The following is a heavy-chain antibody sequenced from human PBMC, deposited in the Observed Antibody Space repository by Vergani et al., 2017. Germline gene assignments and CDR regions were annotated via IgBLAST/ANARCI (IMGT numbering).Heavy chain of an antibody. CDR3: AREPLDRITMVRGAHFDY. J-gene: IGHJ4*02. CDR1: GYTFTAYY. CDR2: INPSGGST. D-gene: IGHD3-10*01. Sequence: QVQLVQSGAEVGKPGASVKISCKASGYTFTAYYIHWVRQAPEQGLEWMGIINPSGGSTSYAQKFQGRVTMTRDTSTSTVYMELSSLRSEDTAVYYCAREPLDRITMVRGAHFDYWGQGTLVTVSS. V-gene: IGHV1-46*03.